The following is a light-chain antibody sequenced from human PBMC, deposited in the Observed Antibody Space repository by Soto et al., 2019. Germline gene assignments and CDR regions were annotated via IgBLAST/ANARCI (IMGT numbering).Light chain of an antibody. CDR1: ESVSSY. CDR2: GAS. CDR3: HQYLNLPKA. J-gene: IGKJ1*01. V-gene: IGKV3-15*01. Sequence: ETVMKQSPATLSVSPGERATLSCRASESVSSYLAWYQQKPGQAPRLLIYGASARATGVPARFSGSGSGTPFTLIIISLQPEDFAVYYCHQYLNLPKAFGQGTKVEIK.